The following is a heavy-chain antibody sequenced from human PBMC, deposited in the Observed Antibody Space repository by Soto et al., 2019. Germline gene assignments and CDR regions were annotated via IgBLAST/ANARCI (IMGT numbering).Heavy chain of an antibody. J-gene: IGHJ4*02. V-gene: IGHV1-69*06. Sequence: SVKVSCKASGGTFSSYAISWVRQAPGQGLEWMGGIIPIFGTANYAQKFQGRVTITADKSTSTAYMELSSLRSEDTAVYYCASSIGMRTFDYLGQGTLVTVSS. CDR2: IIPIFGTA. CDR1: GGTFSSYA. CDR3: ASSIGMRTFDY. D-gene: IGHD3-10*01.